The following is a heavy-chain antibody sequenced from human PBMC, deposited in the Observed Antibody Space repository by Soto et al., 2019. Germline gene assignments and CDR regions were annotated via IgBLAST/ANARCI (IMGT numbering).Heavy chain of an antibody. Sequence: PSETRSLTCAVYGGSFSGYYWSWIRQPPGKGLEWIGEINHSGSTNYNPSLKSRVTISVDTSKNQFSLKLSSVTAADTAVYYCASRRLLWFGELSYYYGMDVWGQGTTVTVSS. CDR2: INHSGST. CDR1: GGSFSGYY. D-gene: IGHD3-10*01. V-gene: IGHV4-34*01. J-gene: IGHJ6*02. CDR3: ASRRLLWFGELSYYYGMDV.